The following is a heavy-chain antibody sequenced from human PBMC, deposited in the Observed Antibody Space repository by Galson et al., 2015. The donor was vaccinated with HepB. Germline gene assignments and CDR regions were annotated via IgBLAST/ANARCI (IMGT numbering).Heavy chain of an antibody. D-gene: IGHD3-22*01. V-gene: IGHV4-39*01. Sequence: SETLSLTCTVSGGSISSSSYYWGWIRQPPGKGLEWIGSIYYSGSTYYNPSLKSRVTISIDTSKNQFSLKLSSVTAADTAVYYCARQESRDSSGYYYETFLWGMDVWGQGTLVTVSS. CDR3: ARQESRDSSGYYYETFLWGMDV. CDR2: IYYSGST. CDR1: GGSISSSSYY. J-gene: IGHJ4*02.